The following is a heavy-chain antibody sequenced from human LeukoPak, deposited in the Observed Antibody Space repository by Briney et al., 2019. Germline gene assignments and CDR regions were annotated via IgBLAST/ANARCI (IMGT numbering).Heavy chain of an antibody. CDR2: IYHSGST. D-gene: IGHD2-15*01. Sequence: SGTLSLTCAVSGGSISSSNWWSGGRPPPGKGLEGIGEIYHSGSTNYNPSLKRRVTISVDKSKNQFSLKLSSVTAADTAVYYCARAGDRLLRRIFDYWAQGTLVTVSS. V-gene: IGHV4-4*02. CDR3: ARAGDRLLRRIFDY. J-gene: IGHJ4*02. CDR1: GGSISSSNW.